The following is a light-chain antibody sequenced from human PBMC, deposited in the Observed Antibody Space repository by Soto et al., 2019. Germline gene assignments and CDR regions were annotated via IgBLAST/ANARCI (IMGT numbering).Light chain of an antibody. J-gene: IGLJ1*01. CDR3: SSYAGINNLGV. Sequence: QSVLTQPPSASGSPGQSVTISCTGTSSDVGGYKYVSWYQQHPGKAPKLMIFEVNKRPSGVPDRFSGSKSGNRASLTVSGLQAEDEADYYCSSYAGINNLGVFGTGTKLTVL. CDR1: SSDVGGYKY. V-gene: IGLV2-8*01. CDR2: EVN.